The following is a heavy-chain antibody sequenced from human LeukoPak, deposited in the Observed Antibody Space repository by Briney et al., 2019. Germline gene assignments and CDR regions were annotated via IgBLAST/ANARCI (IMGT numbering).Heavy chain of an antibody. CDR3: AKAKSPQCLVSPFDY. J-gene: IGHJ4*02. CDR1: GFTFSSHG. D-gene: IGHD6-19*01. CDR2: ISGSGGST. Sequence: PGGSLRLSCAASGFTFSSHGMSWVRQAPGKGLEWVSTISGSGGSTYYADSVKGRFTISRDNSRNTLYLQMNSLRAEDTAVYYCAKAKSPQCLVSPFDYWGQGTLVTVSS. V-gene: IGHV3-23*01.